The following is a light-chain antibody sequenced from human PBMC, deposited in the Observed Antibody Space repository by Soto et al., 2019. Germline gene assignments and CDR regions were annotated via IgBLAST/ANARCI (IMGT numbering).Light chain of an antibody. CDR3: QQYYSYPPLT. CDR2: AAS. Sequence: AIRMTQSPSSLSASTGDRVTITCRASQGISSYLAWYQQKPGKAPKLLIYAASTLQSGVPSRFSGSGSGTDLTLTISCLQSEDFATYYCQQYYSYPPLTFGGGTKVEIK. J-gene: IGKJ4*01. V-gene: IGKV1-8*01. CDR1: QGISSY.